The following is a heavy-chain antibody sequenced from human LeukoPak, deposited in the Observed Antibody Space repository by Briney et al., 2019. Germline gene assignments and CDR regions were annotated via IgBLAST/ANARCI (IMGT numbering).Heavy chain of an antibody. CDR3: ARDNMVRGVMYYYYYYYGMDV. J-gene: IGHJ6*02. D-gene: IGHD3-10*01. CDR1: GFTFSSYG. V-gene: IGHV3-33*01. CDR2: IWYDGSNK. Sequence: GGSLRLSCAASGFTFSSYGMHWVRQAPGKGLEWVAVIWYDGSNKYYADYVKGRFTISRDNSKNTLYLQMNSLRAEDTAVYYCARDNMVRGVMYYYYYYYGMDVWGQGTTVTVSS.